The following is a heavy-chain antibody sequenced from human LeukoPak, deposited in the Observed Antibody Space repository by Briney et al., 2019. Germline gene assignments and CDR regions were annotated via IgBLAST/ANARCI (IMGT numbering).Heavy chain of an antibody. D-gene: IGHD1-26*01. CDR2: IYTSGST. Sequence: SSETLSLTCTVSGGSISSGSYYRSWIRQPAGKGLEWIGRIYTSGSTNYNPSLKSRVAISVDTSKNQFSLKLSSVTAADTAVYYCARTNSGSYSPRGYYYMDVWGKGTTVTISS. CDR1: GGSISSGSYY. J-gene: IGHJ6*03. CDR3: ARTNSGSYSPRGYYYMDV. V-gene: IGHV4-61*02.